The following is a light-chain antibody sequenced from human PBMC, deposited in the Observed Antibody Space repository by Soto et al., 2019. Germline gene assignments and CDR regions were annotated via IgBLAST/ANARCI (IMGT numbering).Light chain of an antibody. J-gene: IGLJ2*01. V-gene: IGLV4-69*01. Sequence: QPVLTQSPSASASLGASVKLTCTLSSGHSSYAIAWHQQQPEKGPRYLMKVDGDGSHAKGDGLPARFSGSRSGAERSLTISRPQSEDEADYYCHTWGPGTDVVFGAGTKLTVL. CDR3: HTWGPGTDVV. CDR1: SGHSSYA. CDR2: VDGDGSH.